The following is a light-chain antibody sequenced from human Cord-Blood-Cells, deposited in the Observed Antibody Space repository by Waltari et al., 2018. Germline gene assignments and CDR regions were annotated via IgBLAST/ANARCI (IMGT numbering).Light chain of an antibody. CDR2: YDR. CDR3: QVWDSSSDHWV. CDR1: NIGRKR. J-gene: IGLJ3*02. V-gene: IGLV3-21*04. Sequence: SYVLTQPPPVSAAPGNTARNTFGGNNIGRKRVHSYQKKPGKATVLVIYYDRDRPSGIPERFSGSNSGNTATLTISRVEAGDEADYYCQVWDSSSDHWVFGGGTKLTVL.